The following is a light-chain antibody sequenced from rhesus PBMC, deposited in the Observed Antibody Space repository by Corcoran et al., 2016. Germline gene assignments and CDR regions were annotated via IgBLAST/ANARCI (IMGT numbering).Light chain of an antibody. CDR1: QGMSRY. V-gene: IGKV1-25*01. CDR3: QQHNSYPFA. J-gene: IGKJ3*01. CDR2: KAS. Sequence: DIQMTQSPSSLSASVGDTVTITCRASQGMSRYVAWYQQKPGKAPKLLSYKASTLQSGVPSRFSGCGSWTDFTLPISSLQPEYFAPYYCQQHNSYPFAFGPGPKLDI.